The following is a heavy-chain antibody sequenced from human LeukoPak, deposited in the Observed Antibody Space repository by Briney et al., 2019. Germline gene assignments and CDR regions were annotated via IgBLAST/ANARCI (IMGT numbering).Heavy chain of an antibody. CDR2: IYYSGST. CDR3: ARSSYGSIDI. V-gene: IGHV4-31*03. CDR1: GGSISSGGYY. Sequence: SETLSLTCTVSGGSISSGGYYWSWIRQHPGKGLEWIGYIYYSGSTYYNPSLKSRVTISVDTSKNQFPLKLSSVTAADTAVYYCARSSYGSIDIWGQGTMVTVSS. J-gene: IGHJ3*02. D-gene: IGHD5-18*01.